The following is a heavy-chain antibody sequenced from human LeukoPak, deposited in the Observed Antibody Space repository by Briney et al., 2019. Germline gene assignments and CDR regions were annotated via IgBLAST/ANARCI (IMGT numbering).Heavy chain of an antibody. CDR3: AKFSGYGPSRYYFDY. D-gene: IGHD5-12*01. J-gene: IGHJ4*02. CDR1: GFTFSSYA. V-gene: IGHV3-23*01. CDR2: ISGSGGST. Sequence: GGSLRLSCAASGFTFSSYAMSWVRQAPGKGLEWVSAISGSGGSTYYADSVKGRFTISRDNSKNTLYLQMNSLRAEDTAVYYCAKFSGYGPSRYYFDYWGQGTLVTVSS.